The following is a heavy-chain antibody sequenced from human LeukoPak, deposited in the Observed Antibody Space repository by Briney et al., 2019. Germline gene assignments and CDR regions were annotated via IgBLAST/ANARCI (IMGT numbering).Heavy chain of an antibody. V-gene: IGHV1-69*05. D-gene: IGHD6-6*01. CDR1: GGTFSSYA. CDR3: AIMGAFPANSSSQKYAFDI. J-gene: IGHJ3*02. Sequence: SVKVSCKASGGTFSSYAISWVRQAPGQGLEWMGGIIPIFGTANYAQKFQGRVTITTDESTSTAYMELSSLRSEDTAVYYCAIMGAFPANSSSQKYAFDIWGQGTMVTVSS. CDR2: IIPIFGTA.